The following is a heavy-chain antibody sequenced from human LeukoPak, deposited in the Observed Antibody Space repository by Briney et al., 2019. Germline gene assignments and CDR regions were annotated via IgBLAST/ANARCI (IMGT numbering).Heavy chain of an antibody. D-gene: IGHD2-15*01. V-gene: IGHV3-23*01. J-gene: IGHJ6*02. Sequence: GGSLRLSCAASGFTFSSYAMSWVRQAPGKGLEWVSAISGSGGSTYYAASVKGRFTISRDNSKNTLYLQMNSLRAEDTAVYYCANVPVAATPFYYYYGMDVWGQGTTVTVSS. CDR3: ANVPVAATPFYYYYGMDV. CDR1: GFTFSSYA. CDR2: ISGSGGST.